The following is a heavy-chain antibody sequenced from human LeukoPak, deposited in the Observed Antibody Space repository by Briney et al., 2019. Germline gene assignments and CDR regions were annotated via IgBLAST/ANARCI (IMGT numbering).Heavy chain of an antibody. D-gene: IGHD1-26*01. CDR1: GFTFSTYA. J-gene: IGHJ4*02. CDR2: ISGTGVST. Sequence: GGSLRLSCAASGFTFSTYAMTGVRQAPGKALEWVSLISGTGVSTYYADSVRGRFTISRDDSKSTLYLQMNSLRAEDTATYYCVKEGGHQIPFDYWGQGTLVTVSS. V-gene: IGHV3-23*01. CDR3: VKEGGHQIPFDY.